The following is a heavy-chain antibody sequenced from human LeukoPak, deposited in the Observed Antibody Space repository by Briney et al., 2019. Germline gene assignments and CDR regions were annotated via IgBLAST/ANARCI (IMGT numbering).Heavy chain of an antibody. CDR1: GFTVSSNY. V-gene: IGHV3-53*01. Sequence: GGSLRLSCAASGFTVSSNYMSWVRQAPGKGLEWVSVISTSGSTYYADSAKGRFAISRDNSKNTLYLQMNSLRAEDTAVYYCAREVRGTYLDYWGQGTLVTVSS. J-gene: IGHJ4*02. D-gene: IGHD4/OR15-4a*01. CDR3: AREVRGTYLDY. CDR2: ISTSGST.